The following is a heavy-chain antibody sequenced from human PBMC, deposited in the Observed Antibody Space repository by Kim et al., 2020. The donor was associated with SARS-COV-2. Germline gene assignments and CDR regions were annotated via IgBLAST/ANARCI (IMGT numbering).Heavy chain of an antibody. V-gene: IGHV3-7*01. CDR3: ARDAKISSGWYGLYYYGMDV. D-gene: IGHD6-19*01. CDR1: GFTFSSYW. J-gene: IGHJ6*02. Sequence: GGSLRLSCAASGFTFSSYWMSWVRQAPGKGLEWVANIRQDGSETYYVDSVKGRFTISRDNAKNSLYLQMNSLRAEDTAVYYCARDAKISSGWYGLYYYGMDVWGQGTTVTVSS. CDR2: IRQDGSET.